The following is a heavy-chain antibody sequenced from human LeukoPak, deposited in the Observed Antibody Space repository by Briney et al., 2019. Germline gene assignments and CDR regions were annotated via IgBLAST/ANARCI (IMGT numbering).Heavy chain of an antibody. CDR1: GGSISSYY. Sequence: SETLSHTCTVSGGSISSYYWSWIRQPAGKGLEWIGRIYTSGSTNYNPSLKSRVTISVDTSKNQFSLKLSSLTAADTAVYFCAKYTDWFDPWGQGTLVTVSS. D-gene: IGHD2-2*02. CDR3: AKYTDWFDP. V-gene: IGHV4-4*07. J-gene: IGHJ5*02. CDR2: IYTSGST.